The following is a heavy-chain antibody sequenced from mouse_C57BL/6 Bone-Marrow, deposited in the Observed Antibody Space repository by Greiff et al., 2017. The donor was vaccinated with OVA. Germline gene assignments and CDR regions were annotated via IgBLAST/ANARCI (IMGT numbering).Heavy chain of an antibody. Sequence: EVQLKQSGAELVRPGASVKLSCTASGFNIKDDYMHWVKQRPEQGLEWIGWIDPENGDTEYASKFQGKATITADTSSNTAYLQLSSLTSEDTAVYYCTTRFYYYGSSLYYFDYWGQGTTLTVSS. CDR3: TTRFYYYGSSLYYFDY. D-gene: IGHD1-1*01. V-gene: IGHV14-4*01. CDR1: GFNIKDDY. CDR2: IDPENGDT. J-gene: IGHJ2*01.